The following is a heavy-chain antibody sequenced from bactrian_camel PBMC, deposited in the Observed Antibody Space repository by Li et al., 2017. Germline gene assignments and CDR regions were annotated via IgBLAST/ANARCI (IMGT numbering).Heavy chain of an antibody. Sequence: HVQLVESGGGSVQAGGSLRLSSKASGFTHYCMAWFRQAPGKEREGVALLDADGTTTKYAASVKGRFTISKDNAKNTLYLQMDSLKPEDTAMYHCAANSVCLPATIATIDSVYDYNYSGQGTQVTVS. CDR3: AANSVCLPATIATIDSVYDYNY. D-gene: IGHD4*01. CDR2: LDADGTTT. V-gene: IGHV3S63*01. J-gene: IGHJ4*01. CDR1: GFTHYC.